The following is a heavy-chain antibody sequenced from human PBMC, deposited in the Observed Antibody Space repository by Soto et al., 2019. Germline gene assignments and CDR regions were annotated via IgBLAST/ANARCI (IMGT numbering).Heavy chain of an antibody. CDR2: ISPGSRYP. Sequence: PGGSLRLSYEGSGFTFGDSYMSWIRQAPGKGLEWLSYISPGSRYPAYADSVKGRFTISRDNAKRSLYLQMMSLTAEDTAIYYCVRGGGGGLFDPWGQGTMVTVS. J-gene: IGHJ5*02. CDR1: GFTFGDSY. CDR3: VRGGGGGLFDP. V-gene: IGHV3-11*06. D-gene: IGHD2-15*01.